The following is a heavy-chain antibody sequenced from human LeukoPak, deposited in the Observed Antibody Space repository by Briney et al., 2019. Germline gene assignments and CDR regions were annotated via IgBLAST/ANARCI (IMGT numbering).Heavy chain of an antibody. J-gene: IGHJ3*01. CDR3: ASGHSGPYFLSAFDF. CDR1: GFTFSSYA. V-gene: IGHV3-23*01. CDR2: ISNSGDST. Sequence: PGGSLRLSCAASGFTFSSYAMSWVRQAPGKGLEWVSAISNSGDSTYDADSVKGRFTISRDNGKNTLYLEMNSLRTEDTALYYCASGHSGPYFLSAFDFWGHGTMVTVSS. D-gene: IGHD2/OR15-2a*01.